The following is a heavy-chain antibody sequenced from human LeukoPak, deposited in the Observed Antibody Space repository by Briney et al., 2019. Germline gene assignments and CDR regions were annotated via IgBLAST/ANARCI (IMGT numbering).Heavy chain of an antibody. CDR2: IYYSGST. V-gene: IGHV4-61*01. Sequence: PSETLSLTFTVSGGSISSGSYYWSWIRQPPGKGLEWIGYIYYSGSTNYNPSLKSRVTISVDTSKNQFSLKLSSVTAADTAVYYCAREYSSSSGIFWESTTYYFDYWGQGTLVTVSS. CDR3: AREYSSSSGIFWESTTYYFDY. D-gene: IGHD6-6*01. J-gene: IGHJ4*02. CDR1: GGSISSGSYY.